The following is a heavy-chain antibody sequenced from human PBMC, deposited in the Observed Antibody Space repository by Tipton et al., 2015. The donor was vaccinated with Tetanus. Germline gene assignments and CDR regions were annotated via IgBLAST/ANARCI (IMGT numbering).Heavy chain of an antibody. Sequence: TLSLTCTVSGGSVSSGSYYWSWIRQPPGKGLEWIGYIYYSGSTNYNPSLKSRVTISVDTSKNQFSLKLSSVTAADTAVYYCARGGRYDYGVQGWFDPWGQGTLVTVSS. CDR3: ARGGRYDYGVQGWFDP. J-gene: IGHJ5*02. V-gene: IGHV4-61*01. D-gene: IGHD4-17*01. CDR2: IYYSGST. CDR1: GGSVSSGSYY.